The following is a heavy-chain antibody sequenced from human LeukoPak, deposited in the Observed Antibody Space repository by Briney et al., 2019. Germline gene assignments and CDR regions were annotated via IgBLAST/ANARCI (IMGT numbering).Heavy chain of an antibody. CDR1: GYSFTSYY. CDR2: IYPADSDI. V-gene: IGHV5-51*01. CDR3: ARRDQYLNGNFDY. Sequence: GESLKISCKGSGYSFTSYYLAWVRQMPGKGLEWMGLIYPADSDIRYSPSFQGQVTISVDKSVSTAYLQWSSLKASDTAMYYCARRDQYLNGNFDYWGQGTLVTVSS. D-gene: IGHD2-2*01. J-gene: IGHJ4*02.